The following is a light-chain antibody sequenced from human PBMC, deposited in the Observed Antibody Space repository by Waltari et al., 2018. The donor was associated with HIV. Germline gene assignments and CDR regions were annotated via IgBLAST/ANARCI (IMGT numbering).Light chain of an antibody. CDR1: TSDVGSYNS. V-gene: IGLV2-8*01. Sequence: QSALTQPPSASGSPGQSVTISCTGKTSDVGSYNSVSWYQHHPGKAPKLLIYEVFKRPSGGPDRFSGAKSGNTASLTVSGLQAEDEADYYCTSYAGRNTFVFGGGTKLTVL. J-gene: IGLJ2*01. CDR2: EVF. CDR3: TSYAGRNTFV.